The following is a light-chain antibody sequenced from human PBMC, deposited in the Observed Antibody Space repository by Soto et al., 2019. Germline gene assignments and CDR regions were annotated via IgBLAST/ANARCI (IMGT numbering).Light chain of an antibody. J-gene: IGKJ1*01. Sequence: EIVMTQSPAILSVSPGERATLSCRASQSVNSNLAWYQQKFGQAPRLLIYGASTRATGIPVRFSGSGSGTEFTLTISGLQSEDFAVYYCQQYNSWPGAFGQGTKVDIK. CDR3: QQYNSWPGA. V-gene: IGKV3-15*01. CDR1: QSVNSN. CDR2: GAS.